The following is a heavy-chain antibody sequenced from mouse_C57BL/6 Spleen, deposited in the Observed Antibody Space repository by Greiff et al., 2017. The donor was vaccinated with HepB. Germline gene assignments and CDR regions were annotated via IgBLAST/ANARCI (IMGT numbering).Heavy chain of an antibody. CDR3: AREAYYGSSPDD. V-gene: IGHV1-61*01. CDR2: IYPSDSET. Sequence: QVQLQQPGAELVRPGSSVKLSCKASGYTFTSYWMDWVKQRPGQGLEWIGNIYPSDSETHYNQKFKDKATLTVDKSSSTAYMQLSSLTSEDSAVYYCAREAYYGSSPDDWGQGTTLTVSS. J-gene: IGHJ2*01. D-gene: IGHD1-1*01. CDR1: GYTFTSYW.